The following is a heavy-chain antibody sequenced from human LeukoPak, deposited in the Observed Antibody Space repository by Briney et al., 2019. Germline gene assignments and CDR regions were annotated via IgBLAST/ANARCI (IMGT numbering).Heavy chain of an antibody. D-gene: IGHD3-22*01. CDR1: GFXFSSYG. Sequence: GRSLRLSCAASGFXFSSYGIHWVRQAPGKGLEWVAVISYDGSNKYYADSVKGRFTISRDNSKNTLYLQMNSLRAEDTAVYYCAKDLYYYDSSGYFDYWGQGTLVTVSS. CDR2: ISYDGSNK. CDR3: AKDLYYYDSSGYFDY. J-gene: IGHJ4*02. V-gene: IGHV3-30*18.